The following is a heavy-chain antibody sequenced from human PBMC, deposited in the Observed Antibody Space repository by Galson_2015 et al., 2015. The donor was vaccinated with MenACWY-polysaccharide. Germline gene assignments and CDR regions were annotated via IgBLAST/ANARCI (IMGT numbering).Heavy chain of an antibody. CDR3: ARFFSWGSYRYLDY. CDR1: GFTISSNY. CDR2: IYATGST. Sequence: SLRLSCAASGFTISSNYMKWVRQAPGKGLEWVSLIYATGSTYYADSVKGRFTISRDNSQNTLFLQMNSLRADDTAIYYCARFFSWGSYRYLDYWGQGTLVTVSS. J-gene: IGHJ4*02. D-gene: IGHD3-16*02. V-gene: IGHV3-53*01.